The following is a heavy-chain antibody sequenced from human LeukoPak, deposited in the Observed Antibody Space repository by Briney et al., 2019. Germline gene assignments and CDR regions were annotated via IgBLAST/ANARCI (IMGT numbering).Heavy chain of an antibody. J-gene: IGHJ4*02. V-gene: IGHV3-64*02. CDR1: GFTFSSYA. CDR2: ISSNGGTT. Sequence: GGTLRLSCAASGFTFSSYAMHWVRQAPGKGLEYVSAISSNGGTTYYADSVKGRFTISRDNAKNSLYLQMNSLRAEDTAVYYCAKDRSGPRPGRFDYWGQGTLVTVSS. D-gene: IGHD6-19*01. CDR3: AKDRSGPRPGRFDY.